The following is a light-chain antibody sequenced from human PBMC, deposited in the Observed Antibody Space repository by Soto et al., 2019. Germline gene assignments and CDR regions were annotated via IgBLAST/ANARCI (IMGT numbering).Light chain of an antibody. Sequence: QSALTQPASVSGSPGQSITISCTGTSSDVGGYNYVSCYQQHPGKAPKLMIYDVSNRPSGVSNRFSGSKSGNTASLTISGLQAEDEADYYCSSYTSSSTLEVFGTGTKLTVL. CDR3: SSYTSSSTLEV. V-gene: IGLV2-14*01. J-gene: IGLJ1*01. CDR2: DVS. CDR1: SSDVGGYNY.